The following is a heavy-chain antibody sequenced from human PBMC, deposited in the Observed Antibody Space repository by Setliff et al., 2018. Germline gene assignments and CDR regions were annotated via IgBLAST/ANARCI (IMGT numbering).Heavy chain of an antibody. V-gene: IGHV1-18*01. CDR3: ARLPKIVTGYYGSHYYYYMDV. D-gene: IGHD3-9*01. Sequence: GASVKVSCKASGYIFNTFGINWMRRAPGQGLEWIGWISPYNGDTKYAQNLQGRVTLTTDTSTSTAYVEVRSLRSDDTAVYYCARLPKIVTGYYGSHYYYYMDVWGKGTTVTVSS. CDR1: GYIFNTFG. J-gene: IGHJ6*03. CDR2: ISPYNGDT.